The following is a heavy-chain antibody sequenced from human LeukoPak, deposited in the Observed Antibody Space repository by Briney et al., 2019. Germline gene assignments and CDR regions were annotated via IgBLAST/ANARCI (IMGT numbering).Heavy chain of an antibody. CDR3: ARWHSHGRYFDY. CDR1: GVSIRNYC. Sequence: SETLSLTCTVSGVSIRNYCWNWIRRPPGKGLEWIGYICDSGNIDYKPSLKSRVTISVDTSKNQFSLKLTSATAADTAVYYCARWHSHGRYFDYWGQGALVTVSS. V-gene: IGHV4-59*01. D-gene: IGHD2-21*01. J-gene: IGHJ4*02. CDR2: ICDSGNI.